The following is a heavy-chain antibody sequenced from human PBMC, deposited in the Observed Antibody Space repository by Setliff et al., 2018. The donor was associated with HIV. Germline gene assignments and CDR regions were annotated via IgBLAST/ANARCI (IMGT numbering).Heavy chain of an antibody. CDR2: INHSGST. D-gene: IGHD3-10*01. CDR1: GASFSGYY. J-gene: IGHJ4*02. CDR3: ARSWGSGSYPY. Sequence: PSETLSLTCAVYGASFSGYYWSWIRQPPGKGLEWIGEINHSGSTNYNPSLKSRVTISVDTSKNQFSLKLSSVTAADTAVYYCARSWGSGSYPYWGQGTLVTVSS. V-gene: IGHV4-34*01.